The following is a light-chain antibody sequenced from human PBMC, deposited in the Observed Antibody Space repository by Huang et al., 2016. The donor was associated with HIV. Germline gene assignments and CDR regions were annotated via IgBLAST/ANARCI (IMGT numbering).Light chain of an antibody. Sequence: QLTQSPSSLSMSVGDRVSITCQASQDITNSLAWYQHKPGRAPKLLISAASTLESGVPSRFSGGSAGTYFTLIITNLQPDDFASYYCQQLHSYPITFGQGTRLDI. J-gene: IGKJ5*01. V-gene: IGKV1-9*01. CDR3: QQLHSYPIT. CDR1: QDITNS. CDR2: AAS.